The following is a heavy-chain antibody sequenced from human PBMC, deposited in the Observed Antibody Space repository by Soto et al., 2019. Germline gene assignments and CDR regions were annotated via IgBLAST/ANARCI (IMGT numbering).Heavy chain of an antibody. CDR3: AKALTPISFFGVVIIPWFDP. Sequence: PGGSLRLSCAASGFTFSSYAMSWVRQAPGKGLEWVSAISGSGGSTYYADSVKGRFTISRDNSKNTLYLQMNSLRAEDTAVYYCAKALTPISFFGVVIIPWFDPCGQGTPVPVSS. J-gene: IGHJ5*02. D-gene: IGHD3-3*01. V-gene: IGHV3-23*01. CDR1: GFTFSSYA. CDR2: ISGSGGST.